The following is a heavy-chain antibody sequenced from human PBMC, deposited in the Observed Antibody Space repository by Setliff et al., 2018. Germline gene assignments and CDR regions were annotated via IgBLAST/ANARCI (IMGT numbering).Heavy chain of an antibody. CDR3: ARDLSSRVAVAGTVDYAD. CDR2: ISAYNGNT. D-gene: IGHD6-19*01. CDR1: GGTFSSYA. V-gene: IGHV1-18*01. J-gene: IGHJ4*02. Sequence: ASVKVSCKASGGTFSSYAISWVRQAPGQGLEWMGWISAYNGNTNYAQKLQGRVTMTTDTSTSTAYMELRSLRSDDTAVYYCARDLSSRVAVAGTVDYADWGQGTLVTVSS.